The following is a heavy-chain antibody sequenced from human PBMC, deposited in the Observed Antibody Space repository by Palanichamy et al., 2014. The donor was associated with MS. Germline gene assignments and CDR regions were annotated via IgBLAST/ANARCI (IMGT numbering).Heavy chain of an antibody. CDR3: ARLGMTTVTNGGY. V-gene: IGHV4-39*01. J-gene: IGHJ4*02. Sequence: QLQLQESGPGLVKPSETLSLTCTVSGGSISSSSYYWGWIRQPPGKGLEWIGSIYYSGSTYYNPSLKSRVTISVDTSKNQFSLKLSSVTAADTAVYYCARLGMTTVTNGGYWGQGTLVTVSS. CDR1: GGSISSSSYY. D-gene: IGHD4-17*01. CDR2: IYYSGST.